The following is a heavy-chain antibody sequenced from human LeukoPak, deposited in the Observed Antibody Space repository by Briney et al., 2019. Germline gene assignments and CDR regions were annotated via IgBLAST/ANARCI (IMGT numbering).Heavy chain of an antibody. CDR3: ARDPVAGPLGSWFDP. CDR2: ISAYNGNT. J-gene: IGHJ5*02. CDR1: GYTFTSYG. Sequence: ASVKVSCKASGYTFTSYGISWVRQAPGQGLEWMGWISAYNGNTNYAQKLQGRVTMTTDTSTSTAYMELRSLRSDDTAVYYCARDPVAGPLGSWFDPWGQGTLSPSPQ. V-gene: IGHV1-18*04. D-gene: IGHD6-19*01.